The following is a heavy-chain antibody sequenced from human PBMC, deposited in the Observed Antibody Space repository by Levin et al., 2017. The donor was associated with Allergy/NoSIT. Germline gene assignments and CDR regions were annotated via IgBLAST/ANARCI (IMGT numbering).Heavy chain of an antibody. CDR1: GFSFGTYA. Sequence: RGESLKISCAASGFSFGTYAMTWVRQAPGKGLEWVSALSGGGDRTYYADSVKGRFTIFRDNSKNTLYLQMNSLRAEDTAIYYCAKSIAARRGFDYWGLGTLVTVSS. V-gene: IGHV3-23*01. D-gene: IGHD6-6*01. J-gene: IGHJ4*02. CDR2: LSGGGDRT. CDR3: AKSIAARRGFDY.